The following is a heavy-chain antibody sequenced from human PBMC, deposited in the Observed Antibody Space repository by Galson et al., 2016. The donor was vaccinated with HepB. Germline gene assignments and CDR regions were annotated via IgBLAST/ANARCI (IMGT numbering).Heavy chain of an antibody. V-gene: IGHV3-11*04. J-gene: IGHJ3*02. Sequence: SLRLSCAASGFSFSDYYMSWIRQAPGKGLGWVSYIIGSGSTISYADSVKGRFTISRDNAKNSLFLQMNSLRAEDTAVYFCARGIAAAGWVAFDIWGQGTMVTVSS. D-gene: IGHD6-13*01. CDR3: ARGIAAAGWVAFDI. CDR1: GFSFSDYY. CDR2: IIGSGSTI.